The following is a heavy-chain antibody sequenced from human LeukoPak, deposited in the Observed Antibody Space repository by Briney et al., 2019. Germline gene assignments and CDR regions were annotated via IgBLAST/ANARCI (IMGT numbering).Heavy chain of an antibody. D-gene: IGHD3-16*01. CDR2: TSDSGDNT. Sequence: PGGSLRLSCAASGFTFSSYAMSWVRQAPGEGLEWVSSTSDSGDNTYYADSVKGRFITSRDNSKNTLFLQMQSLRAEDTAVYYCVNNLFGYFDCWGQGTLVTVSS. CDR1: GFTFSSYA. J-gene: IGHJ4*02. V-gene: IGHV3-23*01. CDR3: VNNLFGYFDC.